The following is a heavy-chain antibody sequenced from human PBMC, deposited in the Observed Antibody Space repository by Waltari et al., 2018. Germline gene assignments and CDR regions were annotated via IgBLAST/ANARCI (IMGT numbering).Heavy chain of an antibody. V-gene: IGHV1-58*02. CDR2: IVVGHGYT. CDR3: VAEDTTLGRIY. J-gene: IGHJ4*02. Sequence: QMQLVQSGPEVKTPLTSVRVSCKASGFNFGTSAKQWGRQARGQPLEWIGGIVVGHGYTNSARKFQERVTITRDMSTSTSYMEVSSLSFDDTADYYCVAEDTTLGRIYWGQGTLVVVSS. CDR1: GFNFGTSA. D-gene: IGHD2-15*01.